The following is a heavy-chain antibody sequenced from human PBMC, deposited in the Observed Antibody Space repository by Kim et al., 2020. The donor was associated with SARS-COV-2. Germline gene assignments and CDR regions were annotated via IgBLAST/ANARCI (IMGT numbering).Heavy chain of an antibody. Sequence: SVKVSCKASGGTSSIYAISWVRQAPGQGLEWMGGIIPIFGTANYAQKFQGRVTITADESTSTAYMELSSLRSEDTAVYYCARVGAYCSGGTCYAPSDYWGQGTLVTVSS. V-gene: IGHV1-69*13. CDR1: GGTSSIYA. D-gene: IGHD2-15*01. J-gene: IGHJ4*02. CDR3: ARVGAYCSGGTCYAPSDY. CDR2: IIPIFGTA.